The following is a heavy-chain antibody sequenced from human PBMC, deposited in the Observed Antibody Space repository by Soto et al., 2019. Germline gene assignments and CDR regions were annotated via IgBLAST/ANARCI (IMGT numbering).Heavy chain of an antibody. CDR2: INHSGST. Sequence: PSETLSLTCAFYGGSFSGYYWSLIRQPPGKGLEWIGEINHSGSTNYNPSLKSRVTISVDTSKNQFSLKMSSVTAADTAVYYCASGPESSTFDYWGQGTLVTVSS. V-gene: IGHV4-34*01. CDR3: ASGPESSTFDY. CDR1: GGSFSGYY. J-gene: IGHJ4*02. D-gene: IGHD6-13*01.